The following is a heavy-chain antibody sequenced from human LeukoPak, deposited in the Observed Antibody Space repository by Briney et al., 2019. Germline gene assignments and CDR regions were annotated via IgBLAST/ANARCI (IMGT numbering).Heavy chain of an antibody. Sequence: GGSLGLSCAASGFTFRNYVIHWVRQVPGKGLEWVAVTSSDLNVKLYADSVKGRFTISRDNSRSTLYLQMNSLRPEDTAIYYCAREGYYGSGSPPSLYFDYWGQGTLVTVSS. V-gene: IGHV3-30-3*01. CDR2: TSSDLNVK. CDR3: AREGYYGSGSPPSLYFDY. CDR1: GFTFRNYV. D-gene: IGHD3-10*01. J-gene: IGHJ4*02.